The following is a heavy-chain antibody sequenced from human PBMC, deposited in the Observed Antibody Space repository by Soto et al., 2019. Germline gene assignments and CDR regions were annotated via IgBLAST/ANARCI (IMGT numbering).Heavy chain of an antibody. CDR2: ISSSGRT. Sequence: SATRYITCTVSGDSVSSDSYYLTWNRQPPGKGLEWIGYISSSGRTNYNPSLKSRVTISLDTSSNQFSLELTSVTAADTAIYYCARDIRGYSRAFDYWGQGTLVTVSA. V-gene: IGHV4-61*01. CDR3: ARDIRGYSRAFDY. CDR1: GDSVSSDSYY. D-gene: IGHD5-18*01. J-gene: IGHJ4*02.